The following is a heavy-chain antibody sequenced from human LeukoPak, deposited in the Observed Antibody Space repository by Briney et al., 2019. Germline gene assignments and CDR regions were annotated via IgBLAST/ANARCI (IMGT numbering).Heavy chain of an antibody. CDR1: GFTFSSYG. CDR3: ARGGYGSGSYSPLDY. Sequence: GGTLRLSCAASGFTFSSYGMTWVRQAPGKGLEWVSSISSSSSYIYYADSVKGRFTISRDNAKNSLYLQMNSLRAEDTAVYYCARGGYGSGSYSPLDYWGQGTLVTVSS. J-gene: IGHJ4*02. D-gene: IGHD3-10*01. V-gene: IGHV3-21*01. CDR2: ISSSSSYI.